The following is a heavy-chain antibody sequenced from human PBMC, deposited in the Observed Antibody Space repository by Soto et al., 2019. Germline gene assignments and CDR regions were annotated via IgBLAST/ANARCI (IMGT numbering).Heavy chain of an antibody. V-gene: IGHV1-18*01. D-gene: IGHD1-26*01. CDR3: ARERVGATAGGQPFDY. Sequence: GAPVKASSKASGDTFTRCGRSWVRQAPEQGLEWMGWISTYNGDTNYAQTFQGRVTVTTDTFTTTAYMELSSLTYDDTAIYYCARERVGATAGGQPFDYWGQGTVVTVSS. CDR1: GDTFTRCG. J-gene: IGHJ4*02. CDR2: ISTYNGDT.